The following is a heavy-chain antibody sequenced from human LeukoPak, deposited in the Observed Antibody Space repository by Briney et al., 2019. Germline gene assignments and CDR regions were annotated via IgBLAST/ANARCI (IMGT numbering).Heavy chain of an antibody. CDR3: ARERYYGMDV. CDR2: IKQDGSEK. J-gene: IGHJ6*02. V-gene: IGHV3-7*01. CDR1: GITFSIYW. Sequence: GGSLRLSCVASGITFSIYWMSWVRQAPGKGLEWVANIKQDGSEKYYADSVKGRFTISRDNSKNTLYLQMNSLRAEDTAVYYCARERYYGMDVWGQGTTVTVSS.